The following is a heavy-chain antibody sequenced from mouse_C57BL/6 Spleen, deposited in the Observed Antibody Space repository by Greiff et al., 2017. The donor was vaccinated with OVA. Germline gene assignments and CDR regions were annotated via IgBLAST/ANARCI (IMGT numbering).Heavy chain of an antibody. V-gene: IGHV1-59*01. CDR3: ARYGNYEFAY. D-gene: IGHD2-1*01. CDR1: GYTFTSYW. Sequence: QVQLQQPGAELVRPGTSVKLSCKASGYTFTSYWMHWVKQRPGQGLEWIGVIDPSDSYTNYNQKFKGKATLTVDTSSRTAYMQLSSLTSEDSAVYYCARYGNYEFAYWGQGTLVTVSA. J-gene: IGHJ3*01. CDR2: IDPSDSYT.